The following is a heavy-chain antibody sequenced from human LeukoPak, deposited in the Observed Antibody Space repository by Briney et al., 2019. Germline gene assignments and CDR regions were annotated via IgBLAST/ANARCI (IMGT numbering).Heavy chain of an antibody. D-gene: IGHD1-1*01. CDR3: AKSGTLLSYYYYMDV. CDR1: GFTFSSYG. V-gene: IGHV3-30*02. J-gene: IGHJ6*03. Sequence: PGGSLRLSCAASGFTFSSYGMHWVRQAPGKGLEWVAFIRYDGSNKYYADSVKGRFTISRDNSKNTLYLQMNSLRAEDTAVYYCAKSGTLLSYYYYMDVWGQGTLVTVSS. CDR2: IRYDGSNK.